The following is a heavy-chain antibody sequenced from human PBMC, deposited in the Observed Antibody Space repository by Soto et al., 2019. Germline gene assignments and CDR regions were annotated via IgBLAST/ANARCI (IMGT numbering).Heavy chain of an antibody. CDR3: ATSLRRDGYNFDY. D-gene: IGHD5-12*01. Sequence: GESLKISCKGSGYSFTSYWIGWVRQMPGKGLEWMGIIYPGDSDTRYSPSFQGQVTISADKSISTAYLQWSSLKASDTAMYYCATSLRRDGYNFDYSGQGTLVTVSS. V-gene: IGHV5-51*01. CDR1: GYSFTSYW. J-gene: IGHJ4*02. CDR2: IYPGDSDT.